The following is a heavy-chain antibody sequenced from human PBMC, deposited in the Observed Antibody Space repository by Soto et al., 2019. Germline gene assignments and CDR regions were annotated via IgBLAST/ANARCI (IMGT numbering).Heavy chain of an antibody. V-gene: IGHV5-10-1*01. Sequence: GESLKISCKGSGYTFRNNWITWVRQMPGKGLEWMGRIDLTDSYTNYSPSFQGHVTISADKSISTAYLQWSSLKASDTAMYYCAIPVVVPAASPVSSVSHYGMDVWGQGTTVTVSS. J-gene: IGHJ6*02. CDR3: AIPVVVPAASPVSSVSHYGMDV. CDR2: IDLTDSYT. CDR1: GYTFRNNW. D-gene: IGHD2-2*01.